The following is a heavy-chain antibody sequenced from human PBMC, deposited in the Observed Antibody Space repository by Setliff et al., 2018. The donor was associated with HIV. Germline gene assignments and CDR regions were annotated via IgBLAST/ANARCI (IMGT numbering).Heavy chain of an antibody. V-gene: IGHV1-2*02. D-gene: IGHD2-8*01. CDR2: INPNSGGT. Sequence: ASVKVSCKASGYTFTGYYMHWVRQAPGQGLEWMGWINPNSGGTNYAQKFQGRVTMTRDTSISTAYMELSRLRSDDTAVYYCARTPYCTNGLCYRYYFDYWGQGTLVTVSS. CDR1: GYTFTGYY. J-gene: IGHJ4*02. CDR3: ARTPYCTNGLCYRYYFDY.